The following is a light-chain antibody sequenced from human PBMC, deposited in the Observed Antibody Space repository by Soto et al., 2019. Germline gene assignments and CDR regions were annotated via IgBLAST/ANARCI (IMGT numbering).Light chain of an antibody. CDR2: EAS. CDR1: HDISTY. J-gene: IGKJ5*01. CDR3: QQLNTLPFT. Sequence: DIQLTQSPSLLSASVGDRVTITCRASHDISTYLAWYQQKPGKAPKLMIYEASTLQSRVPSRFSGSGSGTEFTLKISRLLPEDFATYHCQQLNTLPFTFGQGTRLDTK. V-gene: IGKV1-9*01.